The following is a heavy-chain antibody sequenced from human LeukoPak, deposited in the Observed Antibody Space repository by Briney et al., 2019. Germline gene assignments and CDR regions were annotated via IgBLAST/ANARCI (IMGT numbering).Heavy chain of an antibody. CDR2: SSSNGGST. J-gene: IGHJ4*02. D-gene: IGHD6-19*01. Sequence: GASLRLSCSASGFTFNTLPMHWVRQAPGKGLEYVSGSSSNGGSTYYADSAKGRFIISRDNSKNTLYLQMSSLRPEDTAVYYCVNQISGWVYWGQGTLVTVSS. CDR1: GFTFNTLP. V-gene: IGHV3-64D*06. CDR3: VNQISGWVY.